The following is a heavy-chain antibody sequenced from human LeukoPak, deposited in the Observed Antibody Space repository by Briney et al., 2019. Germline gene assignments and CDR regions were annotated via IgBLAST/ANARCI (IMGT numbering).Heavy chain of an antibody. Sequence: PSETLSLTCTVSGGSISSYYWSWIRQPAGKGLEWIGRIYTSGSTNYNPSLKSRVTMSVDTSKNQFSLKLSSVTAADTAVYYCARDRDYYDSSGQDYWGQGTLVTVSS. CDR2: IYTSGST. J-gene: IGHJ4*02. V-gene: IGHV4-4*07. CDR3: ARDRDYYDSSGQDY. D-gene: IGHD3-22*01. CDR1: GGSISSYY.